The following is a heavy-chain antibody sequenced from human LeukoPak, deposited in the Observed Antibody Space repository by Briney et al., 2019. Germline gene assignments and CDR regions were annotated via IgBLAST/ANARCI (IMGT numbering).Heavy chain of an antibody. J-gene: IGHJ4*02. V-gene: IGHV1-8*01. D-gene: IGHD3-3*02. CDR1: GYTFTSYD. CDR2: MNPNSGNT. Sequence: ASVKVSCKASGYTFTSYDINWVRQATGQGLEWMGWMNPNSGNTGYAQKFQGRVTMTRNTSISTAYMELSSLRSEDTAVYYCARHFWSGYYRDYWGQGTLVTVSS. CDR3: ARHFWSGYYRDY.